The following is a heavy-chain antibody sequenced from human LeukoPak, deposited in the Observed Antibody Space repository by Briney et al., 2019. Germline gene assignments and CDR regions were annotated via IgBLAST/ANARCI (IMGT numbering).Heavy chain of an antibody. V-gene: IGHV1-46*01. D-gene: IGHD4-17*01. CDR3: ARDLVTTVTRYFDY. CDR1: GYTFTSYY. CDR2: IDPGGGSA. J-gene: IGHJ4*02. Sequence: GASVKVSCKASGYTFTSYYMHWVRQAPGQGLKWMGIIDPGGGSASYAQKFQGRVTMTRDTSTSTVYMELSSLRSEDTAVYYCARDLVTTVTRYFDYWGQGTLVTVSS.